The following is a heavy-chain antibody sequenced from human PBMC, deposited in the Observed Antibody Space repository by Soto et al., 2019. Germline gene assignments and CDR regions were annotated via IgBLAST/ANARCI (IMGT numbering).Heavy chain of an antibody. V-gene: IGHV4-34*01. J-gene: IGHJ6*02. Sequence: LTCAVYGGSFSGYYWSWIRQPPGKGLEWIGEINHSGSTNYNPSLKSRVTISVDTSKNQFSLKLSSVTAADTAVYYCARGRGYYYGMDVWGQGTTVTVSS. CDR2: INHSGST. CDR3: ARGRGYYYGMDV. CDR1: GGSFSGYY.